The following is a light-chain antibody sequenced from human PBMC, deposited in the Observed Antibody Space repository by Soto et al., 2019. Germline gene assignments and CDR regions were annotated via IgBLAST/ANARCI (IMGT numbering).Light chain of an antibody. CDR1: QSVSSY. J-gene: IGKJ4*01. Sequence: EIVLTQSPATLSLSPGERATLSCRASQSVSSYLAWYQQKPGQAPRLLLYDASNRATGIPARFSGSGSGTDFTLTISSLEPEDFADYYCQQRSNPWLTFGGGTKVEIK. CDR2: DAS. V-gene: IGKV3-11*01. CDR3: QQRSNPWLT.